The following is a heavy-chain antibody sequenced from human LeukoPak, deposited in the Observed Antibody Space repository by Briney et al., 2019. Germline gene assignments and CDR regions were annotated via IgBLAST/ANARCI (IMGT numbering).Heavy chain of an antibody. J-gene: IGHJ5*02. Sequence: QTGGSLRLSCAASGFTFSSYAMHWVRQAPGKGLEWVAIISYDGSNKYYAESVKGRFTISRDNSKNTLYLQMNSLRAEDTAVYYCATGDKELLLKRRKGGFDPWGQGTLVTVSS. CDR3: ATGDKELLLKRRKGGFDP. CDR2: ISYDGSNK. V-gene: IGHV3-30*04. D-gene: IGHD2-15*01. CDR1: GFTFSSYA.